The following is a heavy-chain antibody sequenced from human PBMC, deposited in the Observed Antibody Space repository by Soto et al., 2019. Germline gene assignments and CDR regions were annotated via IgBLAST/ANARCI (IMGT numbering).Heavy chain of an antibody. CDR3: ARLLLSRVDFDP. CDR2: LDPSDSYT. CDR1: GYSFTSYW. D-gene: IGHD3-16*02. V-gene: IGHV5-10-1*01. Sequence: GESLKISCKGSGYSFTSYWIGWVRQMPGKGLEWMGRLDPSDSYTSYSPSFQGHVTISADKSISTAYLQWSSLKASDTAMYYCARLLLSRVDFDPWGQGTLVTVSS. J-gene: IGHJ5*02.